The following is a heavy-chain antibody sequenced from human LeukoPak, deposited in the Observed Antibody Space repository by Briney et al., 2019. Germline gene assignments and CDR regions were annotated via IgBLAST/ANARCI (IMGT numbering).Heavy chain of an antibody. CDR1: GGTFSSYA. J-gene: IGHJ6*02. Sequence: SVKVSCKASGGTFSSYAISWVRQAPGQGLEWMGGIIPISGTANYAQKFQGRVTITADESTSTAYMELSSLRSEDTAVYCCASEYPTAIQLWDAPLYYYYGMDVWGQGTTVTVSS. V-gene: IGHV1-69*13. D-gene: IGHD5-18*01. CDR3: ASEYPTAIQLWDAPLYYYYGMDV. CDR2: IIPISGTA.